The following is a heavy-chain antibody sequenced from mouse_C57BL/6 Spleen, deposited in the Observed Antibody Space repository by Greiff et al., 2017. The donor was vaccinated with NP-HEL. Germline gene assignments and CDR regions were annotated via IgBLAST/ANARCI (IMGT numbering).Heavy chain of an antibody. J-gene: IGHJ4*01. CDR1: GYSITSGYY. CDR3: AREGEYYYGSSLYAMDY. D-gene: IGHD1-1*01. CDR2: ISYDGSN. Sequence: EVQLQESGPGLVKPSQSLSLTCSVTGYSITSGYYWNWIRQFPGNKLEWMGYISYDGSNNYNPSLKNRISITRDTSKNQFFLKLNSVTTEDTATYYCAREGEYYYGSSLYAMDYWGQGTSVTVSS. V-gene: IGHV3-6*01.